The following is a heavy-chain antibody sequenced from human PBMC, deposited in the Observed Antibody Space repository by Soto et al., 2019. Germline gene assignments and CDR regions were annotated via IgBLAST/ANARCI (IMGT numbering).Heavy chain of an antibody. CDR1: GYTFTIYY. V-gene: IGHV1-46*01. CDR2: INPSGGST. CDR3: ARDGDLLLWFGELPNYNWFDP. D-gene: IGHD3-10*01. J-gene: IGHJ5*02. Sequence: ASVKVSCKASGYTFTIYYMHWVRQAPGQGLEWMGIINPSGGSTSYAQKFQGRVTMTRDTSTSTVYMELSSLRSEDTAVYYCARDGDLLLWFGELPNYNWFDPWGQGTLVTVSS.